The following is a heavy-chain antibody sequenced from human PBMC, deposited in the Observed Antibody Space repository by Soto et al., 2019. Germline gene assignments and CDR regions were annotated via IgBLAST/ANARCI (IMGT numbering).Heavy chain of an antibody. CDR2: ISGSGGST. V-gene: IGHV3-23*01. Sequence: GGSLRLSCAASGFTFSSYAMSWVRQAPGKGLEWVSAISGSGGSTYYADSVKGRFTISSDNSKNTLYLQMNSLRAEDTAVYYCAKGIVVVTAPEYFDYWGQGTLVTVSS. D-gene: IGHD2-21*02. CDR1: GFTFSSYA. CDR3: AKGIVVVTAPEYFDY. J-gene: IGHJ4*02.